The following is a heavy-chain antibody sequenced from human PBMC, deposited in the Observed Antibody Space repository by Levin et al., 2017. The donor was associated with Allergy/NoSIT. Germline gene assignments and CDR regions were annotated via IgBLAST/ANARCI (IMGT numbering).Heavy chain of an antibody. Sequence: GGSLRLSCAASGFSVNTNYMAWVRQAPGKGLDWVSLIYGAGITHYADSVKGRFTISRDNSKNTLYLQMNSLTAEDTAVYYCARELSFGDYVLGYWVQGTRVTVSS. D-gene: IGHD4-17*01. CDR3: ARELSFGDYVLGY. J-gene: IGHJ4*02. V-gene: IGHV3-53*01. CDR1: GFSVNTNY. CDR2: IYGAGIT.